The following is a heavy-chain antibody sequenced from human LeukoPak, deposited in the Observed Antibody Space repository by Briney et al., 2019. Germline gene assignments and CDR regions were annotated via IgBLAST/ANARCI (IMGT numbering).Heavy chain of an antibody. J-gene: IGHJ2*01. V-gene: IGHV4-31*03. CDR2: MYYSGST. CDR1: GVSVSSGYF. CDR3: ARILTSGTPPFDL. Sequence: NPSETLSLTCTVSGVSVSSGYFWSWIRQHPGKGLEWIGYMYYSGSTSYNPSLKSRVTISVDTSKNQFSLKVNFVIAADTAVYYCARILTSGTPPFDLWGRGTLVTVSS.